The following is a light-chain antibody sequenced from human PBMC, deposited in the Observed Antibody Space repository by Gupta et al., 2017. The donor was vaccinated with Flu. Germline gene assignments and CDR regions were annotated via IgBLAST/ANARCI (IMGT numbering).Light chain of an antibody. J-gene: IGLJ3*02. CDR1: RSNIESNY. CDR2: RNN. Sequence: SGSRSNIESNYVYWYQQLPGAAPKLLISRNNQLPSGVPDRFSGSKSGTSASLAISGLRSEDEADYYCAAWHERLHSHGSPPNCVFGGGTMLTVL. CDR3: AAWHERLHSHGSPPNCV. V-gene: IGLV1-47*01.